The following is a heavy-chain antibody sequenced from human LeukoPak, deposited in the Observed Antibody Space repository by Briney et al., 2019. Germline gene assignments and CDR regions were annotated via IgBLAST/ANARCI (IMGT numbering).Heavy chain of an antibody. D-gene: IGHD6-19*01. J-gene: IGHJ4*02. CDR1: GYTFTGYY. CDR2: INPNSGGT. CDR3: ARDYVMRGPVAGGY. V-gene: IGHV1-2*02. Sequence: ASVKVSCKASGYTFTGYYMHWVRQAPGQGLEWMGWINPNSGGTNYAQKLQGRVTMTTDTSTSTAYMELRSLRSDDTAVYYCARDYVMRGPVAGGYWGQGTLVTVSS.